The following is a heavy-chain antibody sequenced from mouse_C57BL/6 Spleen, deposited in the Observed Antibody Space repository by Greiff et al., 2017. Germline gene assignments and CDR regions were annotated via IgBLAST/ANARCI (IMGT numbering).Heavy chain of an antibody. Sequence: VQLQQSVAELLRPGASVKLSCTASGFNIKNTYMHWVKQRPEQGLEWIGRIDPANGNTKYAPKFQGKATLTADTSSNTAYLQLSSLTSEETAIYYCARYGKRRGYAMDYGGQGTSVTVAS. V-gene: IGHV14-3*01. CDR3: ARYGKRRGYAMDY. D-gene: IGHD1-1*02. J-gene: IGHJ4*01. CDR1: GFNIKNTY. CDR2: IDPANGNT.